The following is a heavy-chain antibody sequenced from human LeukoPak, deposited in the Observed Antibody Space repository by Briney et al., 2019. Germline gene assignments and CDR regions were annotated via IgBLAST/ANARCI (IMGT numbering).Heavy chain of an antibody. J-gene: IGHJ4*02. CDR1: GFIFSNYW. CDR3: AKERGRGSDHFDY. V-gene: IGHV3-7*03. Sequence: GSLRLSCAASGFIFSNYWMSWVRQAPGKGLEWVANIKQDGSEKCYADSVKGRFTISRDNAENSLYLQMSSLRVEDTAVYYCAKERGRGSDHFDYWGQGTLVTVSS. D-gene: IGHD2-15*01. CDR2: IKQDGSEK.